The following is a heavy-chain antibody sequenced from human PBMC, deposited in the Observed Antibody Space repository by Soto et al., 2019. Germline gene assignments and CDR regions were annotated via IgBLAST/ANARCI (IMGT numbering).Heavy chain of an antibody. J-gene: IGHJ5*01. D-gene: IGHD7-27*01. CDR3: ARGRYCLTGRCFPNWFDS. V-gene: IGHV4-30-4*01. Sequence: SETLSLTCSVSGDSISNLDYFWAWIRQPPGQALEYIGYIYKSATTYYNPSFESRVAISVDTSKSQFSLNVTSVTAADTAVYFCARGRYCLTGRCFPNWFDSWGQGALVTVSP. CDR2: IYKSATT. CDR1: GDSISNLDYF.